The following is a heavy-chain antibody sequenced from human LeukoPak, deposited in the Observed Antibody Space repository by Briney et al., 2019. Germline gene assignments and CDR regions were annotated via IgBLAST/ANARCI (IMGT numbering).Heavy chain of an antibody. CDR3: ARAFPVLTPSDI. V-gene: IGHV3-30*01. J-gene: IGHJ3*02. CDR2: ISYDGSNK. D-gene: IGHD3-16*01. CDR1: GFAFSSYA. Sequence: GGSLRLSCAASGFAFSSYAMHWVRQAPGKGLEWVAVISYDGSNKYYADSVKGRFTISRDNSKNTLYLQMNSLRAEDTAVYYCARAFPVLTPSDIWGQGTMVTVSS.